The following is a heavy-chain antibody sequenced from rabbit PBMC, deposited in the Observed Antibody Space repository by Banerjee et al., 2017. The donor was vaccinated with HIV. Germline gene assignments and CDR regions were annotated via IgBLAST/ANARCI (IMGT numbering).Heavy chain of an antibody. CDR1: GFTLSTYW. CDR3: ARDLAGVIGWNFNL. Sequence: QEQLEESGGDLVKPEGSLTLTCTASGFTLSTYWMSWVRQAPGKGLEWIACINTSSGNTVYATWAKGRFTISKTSWTTVTLQMTSLTAADTATYFCARDLAGVIGWNFNLWGPGTLVTVS. D-gene: IGHD4-1*01. CDR2: INTSSGNT. V-gene: IGHV1S45*01. J-gene: IGHJ4*01.